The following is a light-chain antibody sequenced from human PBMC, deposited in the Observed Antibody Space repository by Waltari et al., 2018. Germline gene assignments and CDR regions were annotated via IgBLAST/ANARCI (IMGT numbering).Light chain of an antibody. Sequence: QSALTQPPSASGTPGQTVTIFCSGGNSNIGSNVVNWYQQVPGTAPKLLIYSSTYRPSGVPDRFSGSKSGTSASLAISELQSDDEGDYYCATWDDRLTGVVFGGGTKVTVL. V-gene: IGLV1-44*01. CDR1: NSNIGSNV. CDR3: ATWDDRLTGVV. CDR2: SST. J-gene: IGLJ2*01.